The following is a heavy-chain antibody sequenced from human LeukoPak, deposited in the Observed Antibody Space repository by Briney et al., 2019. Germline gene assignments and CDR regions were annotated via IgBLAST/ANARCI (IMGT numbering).Heavy chain of an antibody. D-gene: IGHD3-22*01. J-gene: IGHJ4*02. CDR1: GFTFSSYV. CDR2: ISGSGGST. CDR3: AKDRSAIITWSDY. V-gene: IGHV3-23*01. Sequence: GGSLRLSCAASGFTFSSYVMSWVRQAPGKGMEWVSTISGSGGSTYYADSVKGRFTISRDNSKNTLYLQMNGLRAEDTALYYCAKDRSAIITWSDYWGQGALVTVSS.